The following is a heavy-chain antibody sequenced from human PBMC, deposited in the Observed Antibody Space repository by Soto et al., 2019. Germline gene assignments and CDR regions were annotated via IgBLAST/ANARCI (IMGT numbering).Heavy chain of an antibody. J-gene: IGHJ6*02. CDR3: ARANYGDIVYYYYGMDV. V-gene: IGHV1-18*04. CDR2: ISAYNGNT. D-gene: IGHD4-17*01. CDR1: GYTFTSYG. Sequence: GASVKVSCKASGYTFTSYGISWVRQAPGQGLEWMGWISAYNGNTNYAQKLQGRVTMTTDTSTSTAYMELRSLRSDDTAVYYCARANYGDIVYYYYGMDVWGQGTTVTVSS.